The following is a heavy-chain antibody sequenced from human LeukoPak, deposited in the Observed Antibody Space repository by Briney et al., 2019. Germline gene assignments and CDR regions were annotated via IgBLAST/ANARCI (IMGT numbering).Heavy chain of an antibody. Sequence: EASVKVSFKAAGYSFTVYYMHWVRQGPGQGKGWMGGINPNSGGTNYAQKFQGWVTMTRDTSISTAYMELSRLRSDDTAVYYCARGPMVRGVIIMVGDYWGQGTLVTVSS. CDR3: ARGPMVRGVIIMVGDY. CDR2: INPNSGGT. J-gene: IGHJ4*02. CDR1: GYSFTVYY. D-gene: IGHD3-10*01. V-gene: IGHV1-2*04.